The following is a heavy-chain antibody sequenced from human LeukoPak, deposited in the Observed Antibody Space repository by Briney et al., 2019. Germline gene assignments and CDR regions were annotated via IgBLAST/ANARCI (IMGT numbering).Heavy chain of an antibody. Sequence: PGRSLRLSCTVSGFSIGDYAMSWVRQAPGKGLEWVGFIKSKAFRGTTQYAASLKGRFSISRKDFKSIAYLQINSLKTEDTAVYYFTPTVAGFQDYWGQGTLVNVSS. J-gene: IGHJ4*02. V-gene: IGHV3-49*04. CDR2: IKSKAFRGTT. CDR1: GFSIGDYA. CDR3: TPTVAGFQDY. D-gene: IGHD6-19*01.